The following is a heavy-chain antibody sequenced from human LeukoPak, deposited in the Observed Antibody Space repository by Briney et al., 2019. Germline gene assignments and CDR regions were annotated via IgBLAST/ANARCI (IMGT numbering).Heavy chain of an antibody. Sequence: GGSLRLSCTASGFTFGDYAMSWVRQAPGKGLEWVGFIRSKAYGGTTEYAASVKGRFTISRDDSKSIAHLQMNSLKTEDTAVYYCTRVSVTSVFDYWGQGTLVTVSS. J-gene: IGHJ4*02. CDR3: TRVSVTSVFDY. D-gene: IGHD4-17*01. CDR2: IRSKAYGGTT. CDR1: GFTFGDYA. V-gene: IGHV3-49*04.